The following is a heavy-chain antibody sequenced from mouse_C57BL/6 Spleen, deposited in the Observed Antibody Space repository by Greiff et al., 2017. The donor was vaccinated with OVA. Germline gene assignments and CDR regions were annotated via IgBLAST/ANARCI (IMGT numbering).Heavy chain of an antibody. CDR1: GYSITSGYY. CDR3: ARVGYYYGSSYEEDY. Sequence: ESGPGLVKPSQSLSLTCSVTGYSITSGYYWNWIRQFPGNKLEWMGYLSYDGSNNYNPSLKNRISITRDTSKNQFFLKLNSVTTEDTATYYCARVGYYYGSSYEEDYWGQGTTLTVSS. CDR2: LSYDGSN. V-gene: IGHV3-6*01. J-gene: IGHJ2*01. D-gene: IGHD1-1*01.